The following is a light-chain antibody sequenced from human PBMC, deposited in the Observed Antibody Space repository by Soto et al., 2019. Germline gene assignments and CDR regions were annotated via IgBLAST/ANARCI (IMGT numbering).Light chain of an antibody. CDR3: GSWDTSLSGII. CDR1: SSNIGNNY. V-gene: IGLV1-51*01. Sequence: QSVLTQPPSVSAAPGQKVTISCSGSSSNIGNNYVSWYQQLPGTAPKLLIYDNNKRPSGIPDRFSGSKSGTSATLGISGLQTGDAADYYCGSWDTSLSGIIFGGGAKLTVL. CDR2: DNN. J-gene: IGLJ2*01.